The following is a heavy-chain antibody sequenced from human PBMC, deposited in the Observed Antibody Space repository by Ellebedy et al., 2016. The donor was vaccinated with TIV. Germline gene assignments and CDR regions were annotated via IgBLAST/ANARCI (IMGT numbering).Heavy chain of an antibody. CDR1: GGSVSSNNYY. CDR3: ATVMYTSSSAFQL. J-gene: IGHJ1*01. CDR2: RHPSGTT. Sequence: SETLSLTCIVSGGSVSSNNYYWSWIRQPPGRGLEWIVYRHPSGTTNYNPSLKSRVTISVDMSKNQFSLELNSVTAADTAVYYCATVMYTSSSAFQLWGQGALVTVSS. D-gene: IGHD6-13*01. V-gene: IGHV4-61*01.